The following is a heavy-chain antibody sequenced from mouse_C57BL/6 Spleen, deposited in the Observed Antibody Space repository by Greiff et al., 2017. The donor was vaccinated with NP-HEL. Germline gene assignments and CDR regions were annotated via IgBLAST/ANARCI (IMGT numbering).Heavy chain of an antibody. CDR2: IYPGDGDT. CDR1: GYAFSSSW. CDR3: ARWGVVEAMDY. J-gene: IGHJ4*01. V-gene: IGHV1-82*01. Sequence: QVQLQQSGPELVKPGASVKISCKASGYAFSSSWMNWVKQRPGKGLEWIGRIYPGDGDTNYNGKFKGKATLTADKSSSTAYMQLSSLTSEDSAVYFCARWGVVEAMDYWGQGTSVTVSS. D-gene: IGHD1-1*01.